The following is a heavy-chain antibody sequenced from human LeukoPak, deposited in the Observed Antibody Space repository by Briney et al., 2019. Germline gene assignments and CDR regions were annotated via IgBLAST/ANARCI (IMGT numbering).Heavy chain of an antibody. Sequence: ASVKVSCKASGYTFTGYYMHWVRQAPGQGLEWMAWINPNSGGTNYAQTFQGRVTMTRDTSISTAYMELSRLRSDDTAVYYCARPLDYGDYLWGQGTLVTVSS. CDR1: GYTFTGYY. J-gene: IGHJ5*02. CDR3: ARPLDYGDYL. CDR2: INPNSGGT. V-gene: IGHV1-2*02. D-gene: IGHD4-17*01.